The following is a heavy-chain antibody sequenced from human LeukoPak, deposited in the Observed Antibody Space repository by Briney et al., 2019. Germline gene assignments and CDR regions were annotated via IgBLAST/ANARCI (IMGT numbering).Heavy chain of an antibody. J-gene: IGHJ4*02. V-gene: IGHV4-59*01. CDR3: ARTTSGWYYFDY. CDR1: GGSFNGYY. D-gene: IGHD6-19*01. Sequence: SETLSLTCAVSGGSFNGYYWSWIRQPPGKGLEWIGYIFYSGTTNYNPSLKSRVTISVDTSKNQFSLKLSSLTAADTAVYYCARTTSGWYYFDYWGQGTLVTVSS. CDR2: IFYSGTT.